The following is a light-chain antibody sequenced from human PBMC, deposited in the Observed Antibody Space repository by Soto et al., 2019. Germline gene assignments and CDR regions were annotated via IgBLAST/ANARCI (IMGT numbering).Light chain of an antibody. Sequence: DIPMTQSPSSLSASVGDRVTITCRASQSISIYLNWYQQKPGKAPKLLIYAASSLQSGVPSRFSGSGSGTDFTLTINSLQPEDFATYFCQQSYSAPPTFGGGTKVEIK. CDR3: QQSYSAPPT. J-gene: IGKJ4*01. CDR2: AAS. V-gene: IGKV1-39*01. CDR1: QSISIY.